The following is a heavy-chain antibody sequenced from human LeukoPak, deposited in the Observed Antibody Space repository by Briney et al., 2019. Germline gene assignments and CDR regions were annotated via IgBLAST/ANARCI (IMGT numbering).Heavy chain of an antibody. CDR2: ISTSGSTI. CDR1: GFTVSSHY. J-gene: IGHJ4*02. V-gene: IGHV3-48*03. D-gene: IGHD6-13*01. CDR3: GRGDYSSSWYLDH. Sequence: GGSLRLSCAASGFTVSSHYMTWVRQAPGKGLEWVSYISTSGSTIYYGDSVEGRFTISRDNAKNSLYLQMNSLRAEDTAVYYCGRGDYSSSWYLDHWGQGTLVTVSS.